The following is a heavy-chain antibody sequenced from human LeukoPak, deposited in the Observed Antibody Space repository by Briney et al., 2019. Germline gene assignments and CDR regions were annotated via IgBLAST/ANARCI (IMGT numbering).Heavy chain of an antibody. J-gene: IGHJ4*02. D-gene: IGHD2-2*02. V-gene: IGHV4-30-2*01. CDR3: ARDEGYCSSTSCYTLHFDY. Sequence: SETLSLTCTVSGGSISSGGYYWSWIRQPPGKGLEWIGYIYHSGSAYYNPSLKSRVTISVDRSKNQISLKLSSVTAADTAVYYCARDEGYCSSTSCYTLHFDYWGQGTLVTVSS. CDR2: IYHSGSA. CDR1: GGSISSGGYY.